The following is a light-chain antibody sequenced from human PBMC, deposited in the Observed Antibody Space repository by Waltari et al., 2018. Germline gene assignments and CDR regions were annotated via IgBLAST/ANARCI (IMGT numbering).Light chain of an antibody. CDR3: QKYEALPAT. Sequence: EIVLTQSPGTLSFSPGERATLSCRASQSISKYLVWYQQEPGQAPRLLIYEASIRATGIPDRFSGSGSGTDFSLIISRLEPEDFAVYYCQKYEALPATFGQGTKVEIK. CDR2: EAS. J-gene: IGKJ1*01. CDR1: QSISKY. V-gene: IGKV3-20*01.